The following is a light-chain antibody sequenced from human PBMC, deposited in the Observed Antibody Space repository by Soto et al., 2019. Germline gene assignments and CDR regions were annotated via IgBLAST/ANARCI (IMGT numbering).Light chain of an antibody. J-gene: IGLJ1*01. CDR1: SNDVGGYNY. CDR2: EVS. V-gene: IGLV2-14*01. Sequence: SALTQPASVSGSPGQSITISCTGTSNDVGGYNYVSWYQQQPGKAPKLIIYEVSHRPSGISNRFSGSKSGNTASLTISGLHVEDEADYYCSSHSATSPYVFGTGTKVTVL. CDR3: SSHSATSPYV.